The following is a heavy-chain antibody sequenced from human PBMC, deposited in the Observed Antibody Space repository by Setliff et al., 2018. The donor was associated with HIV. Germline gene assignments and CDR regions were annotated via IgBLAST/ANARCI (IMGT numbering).Heavy chain of an antibody. D-gene: IGHD2-15*01. CDR1: GFTFSKYF. CDR2: TTNKADSYNT. V-gene: IGHV3-72*01. J-gene: IGHJ4*02. Sequence: GGSLRLSCAASGFTFSKYFMNWVRQAPGKGLEWVGRTTNKADSYNTNYAASVKGRFTIARDDSKKSLYLQMNSLKIEDTAVYYCVRGLGSEFDYWGQGTLVTVSS. CDR3: VRGLGSEFDY.